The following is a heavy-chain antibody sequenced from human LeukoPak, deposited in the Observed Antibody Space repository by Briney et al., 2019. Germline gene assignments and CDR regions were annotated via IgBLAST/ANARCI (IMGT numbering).Heavy chain of an antibody. CDR1: TSR. CDR2: IGSYGGDT. CDR3: ARDLWNFYDDSGYYRDFDS. V-gene: IGHV1-18*01. Sequence: ASVKVSCKATSRISWVRQAPGQGLVWMGWIGSYGGDTYYAQKFQGRVTVTTDTSTSTVYMELRSLRSDDTAVYYCARDLWNFYDDSGYYRDFDSWGQGTLVTVSS. J-gene: IGHJ5*01. D-gene: IGHD3-22*01.